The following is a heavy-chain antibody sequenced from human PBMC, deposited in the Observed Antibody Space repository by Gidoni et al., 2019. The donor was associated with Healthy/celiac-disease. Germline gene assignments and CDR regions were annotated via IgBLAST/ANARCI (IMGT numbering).Heavy chain of an antibody. CDR3: AKDSSGGGSGMDV. CDR2: ISYDGSNK. J-gene: IGHJ6*02. CDR1: GFTFSSYG. D-gene: IGHD2-15*01. Sequence: QVQLVESGGGVVQPGRSLRLSCAASGFTFSSYGMHWVRQAPGKGLEWVAVISYDGSNKYYADSVKGRFTISRDNSKNTLYLQMNSLRAEDTAVYYCAKDSSGGGSGMDVWGQGTTVTVSS. V-gene: IGHV3-30*18.